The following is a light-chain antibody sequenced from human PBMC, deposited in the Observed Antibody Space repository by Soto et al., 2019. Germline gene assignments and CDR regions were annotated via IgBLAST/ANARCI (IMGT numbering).Light chain of an antibody. CDR2: DVS. V-gene: IGKV3-20*01. CDR1: QSVSSSY. Sequence: EIVLTQSPGTLSLSPGERPTLSCRSSQSVSSSYLAWYQQKPGQAPRLLIYDVSSRATGIPDRFSGSGSGTDCTLTIRRLEPEDFAVYYCQQYGSSPTFGEGTKVEIK. J-gene: IGKJ1*01. CDR3: QQYGSSPT.